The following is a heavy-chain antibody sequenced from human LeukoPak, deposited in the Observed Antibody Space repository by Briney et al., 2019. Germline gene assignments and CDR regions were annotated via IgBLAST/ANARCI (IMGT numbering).Heavy chain of an antibody. CDR3: AKGPCSSTSCSYYYYMDV. Sequence: GGSLRLSCAASGFTFSDYYMSWIRQAPGKGLEWVAFIRYDGSNKYYADSVKGRFTISRDNSKNTLYLQMNSLRAEDTAVYYCAKGPCSSTSCSYYYYMDVWGKGTTVTVSS. CDR2: IRYDGSNK. J-gene: IGHJ6*03. CDR1: GFTFSDYY. D-gene: IGHD2-2*01. V-gene: IGHV3-30*02.